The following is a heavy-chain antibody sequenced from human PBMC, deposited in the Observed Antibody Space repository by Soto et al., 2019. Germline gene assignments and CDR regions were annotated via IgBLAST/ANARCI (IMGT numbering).Heavy chain of an antibody. Sequence: SETLSLTCTVSGGSISSYYWSWIRQPPGKGLEWIGNIYNSGSINYNPSLKSRVNISVDTSKSQFSLKLSSVTAADTAVYYCAKSGSYLRWFDPWGQGTLVTVSS. J-gene: IGHJ5*02. CDR2: IYNSGSI. CDR3: AKSGSYLRWFDP. V-gene: IGHV4-59*08. CDR1: GGSISSYY. D-gene: IGHD3-10*01.